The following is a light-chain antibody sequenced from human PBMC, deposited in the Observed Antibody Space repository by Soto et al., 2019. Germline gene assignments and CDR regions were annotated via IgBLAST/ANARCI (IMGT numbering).Light chain of an antibody. Sequence: ETVMTQSPATLSVSPGESATLSCRASQNVGSNLAWYQQRPGQAPSLLIYRASTRATGIPARFTGRGSGTEFTLTISSLQSEDFAVYYCQQYYNWPEYTFGQGPKLEIK. J-gene: IGKJ2*01. CDR1: QNVGSN. V-gene: IGKV3-15*01. CDR2: RAS. CDR3: QQYYNWPEYT.